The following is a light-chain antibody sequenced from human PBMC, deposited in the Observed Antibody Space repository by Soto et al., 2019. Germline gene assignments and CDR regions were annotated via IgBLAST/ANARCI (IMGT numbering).Light chain of an antibody. CDR2: ALL. J-gene: IGKJ1*01. CDR3: QHYISYSEG. Sequence: DIQTTQPPSSLPAPVGDRVTITCLASQVVSAYLNCYQQKPVKLAKLLIYALLELQSGGPSRFRVSESGTEFSLTISSLQPGEFATYYCQHYISYSEGVVQGTKVDIK. V-gene: IGKV1-39*01. CDR1: QVVSAY.